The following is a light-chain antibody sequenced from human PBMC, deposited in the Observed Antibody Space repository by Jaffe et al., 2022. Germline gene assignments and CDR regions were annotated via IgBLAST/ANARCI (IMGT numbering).Light chain of an antibody. CDR3: QQYDNLPVT. Sequence: DIQMTQSPSSLSASVGDRVTITCQASQDISNYLNWYQQKPGTAPKLLMYDASNLETGVPSRFSGSGSGTDFTFTISSLQPEDTATYYCQQYDNLPVTFGQGTRLQIK. J-gene: IGKJ5*01. V-gene: IGKV1-33*01. CDR1: QDISNY. CDR2: DAS.